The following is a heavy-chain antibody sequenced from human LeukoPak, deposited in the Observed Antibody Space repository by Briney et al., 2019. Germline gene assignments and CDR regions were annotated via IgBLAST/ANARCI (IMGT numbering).Heavy chain of an antibody. CDR3: AKGGGDYLIFYGMDV. Sequence: GGPRTLSCAASGVTFKSYAMSGVRQAPGKGLEWVSGISGSGGSTYYADSVKGRFTISRDNSKNTLYLQMNSLRAEDTAVYYCAKGGGDYLIFYGMDVWGQGTAVTVSS. CDR2: ISGSGGST. V-gene: IGHV3-23*01. J-gene: IGHJ6*02. D-gene: IGHD4-17*01. CDR1: GVTFKSYA.